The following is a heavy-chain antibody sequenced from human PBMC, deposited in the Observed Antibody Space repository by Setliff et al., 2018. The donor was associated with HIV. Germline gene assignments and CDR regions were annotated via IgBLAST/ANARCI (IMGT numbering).Heavy chain of an antibody. CDR1: GGTFSLHY. J-gene: IGHJ6*03. CDR2: INHSGGT. Sequence: PSETLSLTCAVSGGTFSLHYYTWIRQSPLRGLEWIGEINHSGGTRYSPSLDRRVTISRDTSKRQVFLKVPFVDAADTAVYFCARGFKNEYEFSVYMDVWGNGTMVTVSS. V-gene: IGHV4-34*01. D-gene: IGHD1-1*01. CDR3: ARGFKNEYEFSVYMDV.